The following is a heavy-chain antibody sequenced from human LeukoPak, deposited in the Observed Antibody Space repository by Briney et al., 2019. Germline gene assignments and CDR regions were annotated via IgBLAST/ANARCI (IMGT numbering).Heavy chain of an antibody. CDR2: INAGNGNT. CDR1: GYTFTHYT. CDR3: ARDVTWAYSSNWFGWDY. J-gene: IGHJ4*02. D-gene: IGHD6-13*01. Sequence: GASVKVSCKASGYTFTHYTIHWVRQAPGHRLEWMGWINAGNGNTKYSQNFQGRVTITMDTSANTAYMELSSLRSEDTAVYYCARDVTWAYSSNWFGWDYWGQGTLVTVSS. V-gene: IGHV1-3*01.